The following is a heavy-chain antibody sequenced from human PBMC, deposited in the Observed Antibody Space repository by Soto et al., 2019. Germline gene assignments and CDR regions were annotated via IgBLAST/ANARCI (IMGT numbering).Heavy chain of an antibody. V-gene: IGHV3-30*03. D-gene: IGHD5-12*01. CDR2: ISYDGSNK. CDR1: GFTFSSYG. CDR3: AHTPMATTP. J-gene: IGHJ5*02. Sequence: WGSLSLSCAASGFTFSSYGMHWGRQAPGKGLEGGAVISYDGSNKYYADSVKGRFTISRDNSKSTLYLQMTSLRAEDTAVYYCAHTPMATTPWGEGTPVTVSP.